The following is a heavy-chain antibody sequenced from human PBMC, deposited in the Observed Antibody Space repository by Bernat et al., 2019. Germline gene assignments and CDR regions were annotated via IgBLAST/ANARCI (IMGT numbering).Heavy chain of an antibody. CDR2: ISGSGINT. J-gene: IGHJ3*02. D-gene: IGHD5-12*01. CDR3: ARDKRVNIATPDVSFDI. Sequence: EVRLLGSGGGLVQPGGSLRLSCAASGFTFSSYAMSWVRQAPGKGLEWVSHISGSGINTYYADSVKGRFTISRDDSKNTLSLQLNSLRAEDTAIYHCARDKRVNIATPDVSFDIWGQGTTVIVS. V-gene: IGHV3-23*01. CDR1: GFTFSSYA.